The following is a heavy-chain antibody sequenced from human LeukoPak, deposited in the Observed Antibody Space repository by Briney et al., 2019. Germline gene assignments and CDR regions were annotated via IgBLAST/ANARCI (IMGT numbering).Heavy chain of an antibody. D-gene: IGHD6-19*01. V-gene: IGHV1-18*01. CDR3: ARDALVCIAVGGTLGNWFDP. CDR2: ISAYNGNT. J-gene: IGHJ5*02. Sequence: ASVKVSCKASGYTFTSCGISWVRQAPGQGLEWMGWISAYNGNTNYAQKLQGRVTMTTDTSTSTAYMELRSLRSDDTAVYYCARDALVCIAVGGTLGNWFDPWGQGTLVTVSS. CDR1: GYTFTSCG.